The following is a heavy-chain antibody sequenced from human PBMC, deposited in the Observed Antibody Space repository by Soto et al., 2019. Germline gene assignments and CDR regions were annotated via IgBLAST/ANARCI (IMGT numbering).Heavy chain of an antibody. J-gene: IGHJ5*01. V-gene: IGHV1-2*02. CDR3: ARDWGVGDRRTWFDC. CDR1: GYTFTDYY. Sequence: ASVKVSCKASGYTFTDYYMHWVLKAPGQGLEWMGWINPNTGGTNSAQKFQGRVTMTTDTSINTAYIELTSLTSDDTAVYFCARDWGVGDRRTWFDCRGQGTLVT. D-gene: IGHD3-10*01. CDR2: INPNTGGT.